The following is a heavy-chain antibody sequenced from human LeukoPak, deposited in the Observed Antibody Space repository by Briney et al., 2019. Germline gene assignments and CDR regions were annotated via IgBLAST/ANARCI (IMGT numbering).Heavy chain of an antibody. D-gene: IGHD3-10*01. CDR2: ITHSGST. CDR3: ARDRYYYGSGTNWFDP. Sequence: SETLSLTCAVYGGSFSGYYWSWIRQPPGKGLEWIGEITHSGSTNYNPSLKSRVTISVDKSKNQFSLKLSSVTAADTVVYYCARDRYYYGSGTNWFDPWGQRTLVTVSS. V-gene: IGHV4-34*01. CDR1: GGSFSGYY. J-gene: IGHJ5*02.